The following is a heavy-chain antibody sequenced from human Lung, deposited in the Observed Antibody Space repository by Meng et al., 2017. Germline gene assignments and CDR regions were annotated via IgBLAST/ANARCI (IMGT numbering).Heavy chain of an antibody. D-gene: IGHD1-26*01. CDR1: GFYFNNAW. J-gene: IGHJ4*02. CDR2: IKSNTDGGTA. Sequence: EVDLVESGGDVVKPGGSLRLPCAASGFYFNNAWMSWVRQAPGKGLEWVGRIKSNTDGGTAEYAAPVTGRFTISRDDSKSTLYLQMSGLRIDDTGVYYCTWDDKAVSDYWGQGTLVTVSS. V-gene: IGHV3-15*01. CDR3: TWDDKAVSDY.